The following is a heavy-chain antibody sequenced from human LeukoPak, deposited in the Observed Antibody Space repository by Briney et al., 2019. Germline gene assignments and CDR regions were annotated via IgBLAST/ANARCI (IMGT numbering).Heavy chain of an antibody. CDR2: IYVSGST. Sequence: SQTLSLTCAVSGGSISSGGYSWSWIRQPPGKGLEWIGYIYVSGSTYYNPSLKSRVTISVDRSKNQFSLKLSSVTAADTAVYYCARERYCSGGSCSNTRSQIDYWGQGTLVTVSS. CDR3: ARERYCSGGSCSNTRSQIDY. J-gene: IGHJ4*02. CDR1: GGSISSGGYS. D-gene: IGHD2-15*01. V-gene: IGHV4-30-2*01.